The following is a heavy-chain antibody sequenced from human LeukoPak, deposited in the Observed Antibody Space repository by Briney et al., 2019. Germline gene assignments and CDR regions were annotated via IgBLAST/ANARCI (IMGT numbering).Heavy chain of an antibody. CDR3: ARSWTPDDY. D-gene: IGHD3/OR15-3a*01. CDR2: LNSDGSNT. J-gene: IGHJ4*02. V-gene: IGHV3-74*01. CDR1: GFTFSNYW. Sequence: GGSLRLSCAASGFTFSNYWMHWVRQAPGKGLGWVSRLNSDGSNTSYADSVKGRFTISRDTAKHTLHLQMNSLRAEDTAVYYCARSWTPDDYWGQGTLVTVSS.